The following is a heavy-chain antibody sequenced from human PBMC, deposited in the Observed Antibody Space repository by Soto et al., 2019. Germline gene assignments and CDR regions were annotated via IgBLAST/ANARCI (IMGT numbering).Heavy chain of an antibody. CDR3: ATDIPTLDY. CDR2: ISWNSGSI. V-gene: IGHV3-9*01. Sequence: GGSLRLSCAASGFTFDDYAMHWVRQAPGKGLEWVSGISWNSGSIGYADSVKGRFTISRDNAKNSLYLQMNSLRAEDTALYYCATDIPTLDYWGQGTLVTVSS. J-gene: IGHJ4*02. CDR1: GFTFDDYA.